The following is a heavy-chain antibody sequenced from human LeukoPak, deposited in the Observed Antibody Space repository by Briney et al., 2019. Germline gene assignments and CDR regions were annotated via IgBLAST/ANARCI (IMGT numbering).Heavy chain of an antibody. Sequence: ASVKVSCKASGYTFTGYYMHWVRQAPGQGLEWMGIINPSGGSTSYAQKLQGRVTMTTDTSTSTAYMELRSLRSDDTAVYYCARNSYYDFWSGYEAGYYFDYWGQGTLVTVSS. D-gene: IGHD3-3*01. J-gene: IGHJ4*02. CDR2: INPSGGST. CDR1: GYTFTGYY. CDR3: ARNSYYDFWSGYEAGYYFDY. V-gene: IGHV1-46*01.